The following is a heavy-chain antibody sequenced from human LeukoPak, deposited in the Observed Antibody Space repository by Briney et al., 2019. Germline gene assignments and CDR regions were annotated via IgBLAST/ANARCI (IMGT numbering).Heavy chain of an antibody. J-gene: IGHJ4*02. Sequence: GGSLSLSCAASGFTFSDYYMSWLRQTPGKGLEWVSYISSSGGTTYYADSVKGRFTISRDNAKNSLYLQMNSLRAEDTAVYYCGRRSSGRVDFDYWGQGTLVTVSS. CDR1: GFTFSDYY. D-gene: IGHD6-19*01. CDR2: ISSSGGTT. CDR3: GRRSSGRVDFDY. V-gene: IGHV3-11*04.